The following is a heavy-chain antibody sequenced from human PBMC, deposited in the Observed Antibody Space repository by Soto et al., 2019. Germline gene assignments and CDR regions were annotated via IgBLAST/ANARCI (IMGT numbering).Heavy chain of an antibody. CDR1: GGSISTYY. CDR2: VYYTGST. V-gene: IGHV4-59*01. Sequence: SETLSLTCTVSGGSISTYYWTWIRQPPWKGLEYIGYVYYTGSTNYSPSLKSRLTMSVDTSKNQFSLKLNSVTAADTAVYFCARGFCSGGSCYWFDPWGQGSPVTVSS. D-gene: IGHD2-15*01. J-gene: IGHJ5*02. CDR3: ARGFCSGGSCYWFDP.